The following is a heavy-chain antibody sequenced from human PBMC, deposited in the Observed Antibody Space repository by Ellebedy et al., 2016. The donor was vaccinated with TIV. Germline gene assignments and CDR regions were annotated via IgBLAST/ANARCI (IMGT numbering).Heavy chain of an antibody. D-gene: IGHD6-13*01. V-gene: IGHV4-39*01. CDR3: ARRRDGSSYY. CDR2: IYYSGST. J-gene: IGHJ4*02. Sequence: MPSETLSLTCKVSGGSISSSSYYWDWIRQPPGKGLEWIGSIYYSGSTHYNTSLKSRVTISVDTSKSQFSLKLSYVTAADTAVYYCARRRDGSSYYWGQGTLVTVSS. CDR1: GGSISSSSYY.